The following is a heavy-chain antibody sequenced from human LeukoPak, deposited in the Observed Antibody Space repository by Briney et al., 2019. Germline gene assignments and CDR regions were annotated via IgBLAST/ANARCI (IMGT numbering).Heavy chain of an antibody. J-gene: IGHJ4*01. V-gene: IGHV3-64*01. D-gene: IGHD1-26*01. Sequence: GGSLRLSCATSEFIFSDYEMHWVRQTPGKGLEYVSGISSNGLSTFYAMSVKGRFTIPRDNSKKNLYLQMGSLKTDDMAVYYCARSTEGTTHFDYWGHGILVTVSS. CDR3: ARSTEGTTHFDY. CDR2: ISSNGLST. CDR1: EFIFSDYE.